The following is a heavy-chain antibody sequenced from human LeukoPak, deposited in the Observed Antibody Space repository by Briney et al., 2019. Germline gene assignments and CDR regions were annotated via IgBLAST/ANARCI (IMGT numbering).Heavy chain of an antibody. J-gene: IGHJ4*02. V-gene: IGHV3-23*01. CDR1: GFTFSSYE. CDR2: ISGTDGRT. CDR3: AKAQGTRGYWVYSDY. D-gene: IGHD3-22*01. Sequence: PGGSLRLTCAASGFTFSSYEMNWVRQAPGKGLEWVSAISGTDGRTYYADSVKGRFTISRDNSRNTLYLQMNSLEAQDTAVYYCAKAQGTRGYWVYSDYWGQGTLVTVSS.